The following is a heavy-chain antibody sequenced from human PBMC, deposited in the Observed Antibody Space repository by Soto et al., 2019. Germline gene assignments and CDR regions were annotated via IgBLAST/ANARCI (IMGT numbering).Heavy chain of an antibody. V-gene: IGHV3-23*01. Sequence: GGSLRRSCAASGFTFSSYAMSWVRQAPGKGLEWVSAISGSGGSTYYADSVKGRFTISRDNSKNTLYLQMNSLRAEDTAVYYCANPLRPGWYYFDYSGQGTLVTVSS. CDR3: ANPLRPGWYYFDY. D-gene: IGHD6-19*01. CDR2: ISGSGGST. J-gene: IGHJ4*02. CDR1: GFTFSSYA.